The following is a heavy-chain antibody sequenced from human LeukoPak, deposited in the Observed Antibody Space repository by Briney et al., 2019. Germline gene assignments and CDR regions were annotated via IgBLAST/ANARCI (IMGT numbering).Heavy chain of an antibody. Sequence: SETLSLTCTVSGGSISSSSYYWGWIRQPPGKGLEWIGSIYYSGSTYYNPSLKSRVTTSVDTSKNQFSLKLSSVTAADTAVYYCANLAGREYYYYYMDVWGKGTTVIVSS. CDR1: GGSISSSSYY. J-gene: IGHJ6*03. D-gene: IGHD6-19*01. V-gene: IGHV4-39*01. CDR2: IYYSGST. CDR3: ANLAGREYYYYYMDV.